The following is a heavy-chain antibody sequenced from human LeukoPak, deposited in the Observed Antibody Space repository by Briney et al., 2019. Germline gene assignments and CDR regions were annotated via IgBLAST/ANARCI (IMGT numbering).Heavy chain of an antibody. D-gene: IGHD3-22*01. J-gene: IGHJ3*02. CDR3: ARPYERGAFDI. Sequence: PSETLSLTCAVSGYSMSSGYYWGWIRQPPGKGLEWIGSIYHSGSTYYNPSLKSRVTISVDTSKNQFSLKLSSVTAADTAVYYCARPYERGAFDIWGQGTMVTVSS. CDR2: IYHSGST. V-gene: IGHV4-38-2*01. CDR1: GYSMSSGYY.